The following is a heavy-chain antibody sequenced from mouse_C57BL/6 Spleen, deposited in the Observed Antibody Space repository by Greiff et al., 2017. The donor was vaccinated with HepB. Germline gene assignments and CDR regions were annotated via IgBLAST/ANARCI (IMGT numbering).Heavy chain of an antibody. D-gene: IGHD3-2*02. CDR3: AREDSSGHGYYAMDY. CDR1: GYTFTSYG. V-gene: IGHV1-81*01. J-gene: IGHJ4*01. Sequence: VQLQQSGAELARPGASVKLSCKASGYTFTSYGISWVKQRTGQGLEWIGEIYPRSGNTYYNEKFKGKATLTADKSSSTAYMELRSLTSEDSAVYVCAREDSSGHGYYAMDYWGQGTSVTVSS. CDR2: IYPRSGNT.